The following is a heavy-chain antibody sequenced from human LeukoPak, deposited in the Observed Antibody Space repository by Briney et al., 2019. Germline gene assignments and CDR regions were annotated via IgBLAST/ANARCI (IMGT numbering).Heavy chain of an antibody. Sequence: GGSLRLSCAASGFTFSSYGMHWVRQAPGKGLERVAVISYDGSNKYYADSVKGRFTISRDNSKNTLYLQMNSLRAEDTAVYYCANVFDSSGVFDYWGQGTLVTVSS. V-gene: IGHV3-30*18. D-gene: IGHD3-22*01. CDR2: ISYDGSNK. CDR1: GFTFSSYG. CDR3: ANVFDSSGVFDY. J-gene: IGHJ4*02.